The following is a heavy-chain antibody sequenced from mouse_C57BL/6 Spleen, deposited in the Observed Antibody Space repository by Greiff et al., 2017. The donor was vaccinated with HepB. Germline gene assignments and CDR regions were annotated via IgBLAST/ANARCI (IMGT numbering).Heavy chain of an antibody. D-gene: IGHD1-1*02. V-gene: IGHV5-4*01. CDR3: AREGDYGFDY. Sequence: DVQLVESGGGLVKPGGSLKLSCAASGFTFSSYAMSWVRQTPEKRLEWVATISDGGSYTYYPDNVKGRFTISRDNAKNNLYLQMSHLKSEDTAMYYCAREGDYGFDYWGQGTTLTVSS. J-gene: IGHJ2*01. CDR1: GFTFSSYA. CDR2: ISDGGSYT.